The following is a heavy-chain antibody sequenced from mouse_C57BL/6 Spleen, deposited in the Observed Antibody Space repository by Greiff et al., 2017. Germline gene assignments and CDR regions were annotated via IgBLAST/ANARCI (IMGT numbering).Heavy chain of an antibody. CDR1: GFTFSDYG. CDR2: ISSGSSTI. D-gene: IGHD4-1*01. Sequence: EVKVVESGGGLVKPGGSLKLSCAASGFTFSDYGMHWVRQAPETGLEWVAYISSGSSTIYYADTVKGLFTISRDNAKNTLFLQMTSLRSEDTAMYYGARRGTGRYFDYWGQGTTLTVSS. V-gene: IGHV5-17*01. CDR3: ARRGTGRYFDY. J-gene: IGHJ2*01.